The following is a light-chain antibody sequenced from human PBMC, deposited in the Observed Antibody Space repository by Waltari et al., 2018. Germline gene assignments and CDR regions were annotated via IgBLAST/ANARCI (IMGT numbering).Light chain of an antibody. Sequence: EIVMTQSPATLSWSPGERATLSCRASQRISSNLALYQQKPGQAPRLLIYAASTRATGIPARFSGSGSGTEFTLTISSLQPEDFAIYYCQQYNNWPFAFGQGTKLEVK. CDR2: AAS. CDR3: QQYNNWPFA. V-gene: IGKV3-15*01. CDR1: QRISSN. J-gene: IGKJ2*01.